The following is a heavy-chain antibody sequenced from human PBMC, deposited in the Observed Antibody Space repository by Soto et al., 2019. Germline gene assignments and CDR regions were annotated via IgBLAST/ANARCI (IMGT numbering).Heavy chain of an antibody. V-gene: IGHV3-72*01. J-gene: IGHJ4*01. CDR2: IRNKANSYIT. CDR1: GFTFEDYA. CDR3: AEAFADFWDSPYFDW. Sequence: GGSLRLPCEVSGFTFEDYAMNWVRRAPGKGLEWVGRIRNKANSYITEYAASVKGRFTISRDDSTNSLYLQMNSLITEDTSVYYRAEAFADFWDSPYFDWCGYAARVTVS. D-gene: IGHD3-3*01.